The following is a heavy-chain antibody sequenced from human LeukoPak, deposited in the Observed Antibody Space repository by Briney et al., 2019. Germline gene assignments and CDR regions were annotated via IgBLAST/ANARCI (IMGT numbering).Heavy chain of an antibody. D-gene: IGHD2-2*01. CDR2: INSDGSWT. Sequence: GGSLRLSCAASRNYWMHWVRQAPGKGLVWVSHINSDGSWTSYADSVKGRFTISKDNAKNTVYLQMNNLKAEDTAVYYCVSFYETYWGRGTLVTVSS. J-gene: IGHJ4*02. CDR3: VSFYETY. CDR1: RNYW. V-gene: IGHV3-74*01.